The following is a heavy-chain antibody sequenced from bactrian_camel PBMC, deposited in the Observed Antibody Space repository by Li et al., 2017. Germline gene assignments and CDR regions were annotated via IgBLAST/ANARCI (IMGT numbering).Heavy chain of an antibody. D-gene: IGHD1*01. CDR3: AADSGTYCSVRARLNDYEYKY. CDR1: GYTYRRHC. V-gene: IGHV3S53*01. J-gene: IGHJ4*01. Sequence: HVQLVESGGGSVQAGGSLRLSCVASGYTYRRHCMGWFRQAPGKEREGVAYIDGDGSTTYADSVKGRFTISQDNAKNTVYLQMDNLDPHDTGMYFCAADSGTYCSVRARLNDYEYKYWGQGTQVTVS. CDR2: IDGDGST.